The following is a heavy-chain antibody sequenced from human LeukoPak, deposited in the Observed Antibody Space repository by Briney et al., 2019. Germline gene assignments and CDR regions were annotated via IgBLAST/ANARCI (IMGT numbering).Heavy chain of an antibody. V-gene: IGHV3-30*19. Sequence: PGGSLRLSCAASGFTFSGYGMHWVRQAPGKGLEWVAVISYDGSNKYYADSVKGRFTISRDNSKNTLYLQMNSLRAEDTAVYYCTRDLMDYDVSTGLHHYYMDVWGQGTTVTVSS. CDR3: TRDLMDYDVSTGLHHYYMDV. CDR2: ISYDGSNK. D-gene: IGHD3-9*01. J-gene: IGHJ6*02. CDR1: GFTFSGYG.